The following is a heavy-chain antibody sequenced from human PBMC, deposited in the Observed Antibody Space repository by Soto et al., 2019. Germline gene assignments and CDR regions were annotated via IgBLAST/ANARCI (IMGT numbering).Heavy chain of an antibody. J-gene: IGHJ4*02. CDR3: AEDGIAAAGEFDY. CDR2: IVVGSGNT. CDR1: GFTFTSSA. Sequence: SVKVSCKASGFTFTSSAVQWVRQARAQRLEWIGWIVVGSGNTNYAQKFQERVTITRDMSTSTAYMGLSSLGSDDASVYYCAEDGIAAAGEFDYWGQGTLVTVSS. D-gene: IGHD6-13*01. V-gene: IGHV1-58*01.